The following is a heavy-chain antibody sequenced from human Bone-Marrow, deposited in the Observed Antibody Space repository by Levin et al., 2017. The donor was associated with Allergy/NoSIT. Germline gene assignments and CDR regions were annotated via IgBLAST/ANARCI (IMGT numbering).Heavy chain of an antibody. J-gene: IGHJ4*02. CDR3: ARAGRYDY. D-gene: IGHD3-9*01. V-gene: IGHV4-39*07. CDR1: GYSIRGSAYY. Sequence: SPTLSLTCTVSGYSIRGSAYYWGWIRQPPGKGLEWIGSINHSGSTYYNPSLKSRVTISVDTSKSQFSLKLSSVTAADTAVYYCARAGRYDYWGQGALVTVSS. CDR2: INHSGST.